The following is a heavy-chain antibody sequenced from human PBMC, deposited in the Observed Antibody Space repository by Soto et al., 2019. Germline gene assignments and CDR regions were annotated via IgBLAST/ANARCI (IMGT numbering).Heavy chain of an antibody. CDR2: IIPIFGTA. J-gene: IGHJ4*02. Sequence: SVKVSCKASGGTFSSYAISWVRQALGQGLEWMGGIIPIFGTANYAQKFQGRVTITADESTSTAYMELSSLRSEDTAVYYCATTKTNWSGYVYWGQGTLVTVS. V-gene: IGHV1-69*13. CDR3: ATTKTNWSGYVY. CDR1: GGTFSSYA. D-gene: IGHD3-3*01.